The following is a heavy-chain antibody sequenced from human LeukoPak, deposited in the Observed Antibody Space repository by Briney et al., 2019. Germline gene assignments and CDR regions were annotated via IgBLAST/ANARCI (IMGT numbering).Heavy chain of an antibody. CDR1: GGSISSYY. CDR2: IYYSGST. D-gene: IGHD5-12*01. Sequence: PSETLSLTCTVSGGSISSYYWSWIRQPPGKGLEWIGYIYYSGSTNYNPSLKSRVTISVDTSKNQFSLKLSSVTAADTAVYYCARRPGWMHFDLWGRGTLVTVSS. J-gene: IGHJ2*01. CDR3: ARRPGWMHFDL. V-gene: IGHV4-59*12.